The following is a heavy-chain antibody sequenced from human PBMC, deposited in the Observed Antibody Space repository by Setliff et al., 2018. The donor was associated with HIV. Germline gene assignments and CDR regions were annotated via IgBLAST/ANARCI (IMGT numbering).Heavy chain of an antibody. CDR1: GGSISRFY. CDR2: IYYGGT. V-gene: IGHV4-59*01. Sequence: PSETLSLTCTVSGGSISRFYWSWIRQPPGKGLEWIGSIYYGGTNYSPSLRSRVTISLDTSKNQFSLRLSSVTAADTALYFCARGFDRGDYEESGYVFYYMDVWGKGTTVTVSS. D-gene: IGHD4-17*01. J-gene: IGHJ6*03. CDR3: ARGFDRGDYEESGYVFYYMDV.